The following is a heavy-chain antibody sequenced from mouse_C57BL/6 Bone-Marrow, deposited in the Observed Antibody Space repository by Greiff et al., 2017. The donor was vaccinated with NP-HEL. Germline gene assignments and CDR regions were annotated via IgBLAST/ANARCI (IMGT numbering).Heavy chain of an antibody. CDR1: GFHIKDYY. Sequence: EVQLQQSGAELVRPGASVKLSCTASGFHIKDYYMHWVKQRPEQGLEWIGRIDPEDGDTEYAPKFQGKATMTADSSSNTAYLYLSSLTSEDTAVYYCTRYGSRPSWGQGTTLTVSS. CDR2: IDPEDGDT. CDR3: TRYGSRPS. D-gene: IGHD1-1*01. V-gene: IGHV14-1*01. J-gene: IGHJ2*01.